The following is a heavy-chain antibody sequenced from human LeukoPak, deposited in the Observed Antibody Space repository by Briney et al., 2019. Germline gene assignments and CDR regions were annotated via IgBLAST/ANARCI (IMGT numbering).Heavy chain of an antibody. Sequence: PSEALSLTCTVSGGSISSSTYCWSWVRQPPGKGLGWIGCMYYSGSTYYSSSLKGRVTISLDTPRNQFSLRLNSVTASDTAVYYCAKDGVEHCSGGSCYSRYYGMDVWGQGTTVTVSS. CDR1: GGSISSSTYC. CDR2: MYYSGST. CDR3: AKDGVEHCSGGSCYSRYYGMDV. D-gene: IGHD2-15*01. V-gene: IGHV4-39*02. J-gene: IGHJ6*02.